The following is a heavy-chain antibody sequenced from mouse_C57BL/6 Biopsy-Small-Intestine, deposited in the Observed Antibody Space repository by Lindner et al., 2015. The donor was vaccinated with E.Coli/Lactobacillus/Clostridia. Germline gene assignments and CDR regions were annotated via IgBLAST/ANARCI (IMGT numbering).Heavy chain of an antibody. D-gene: IGHD1-1*02. J-gene: IGHJ4*01. CDR2: FNPYNDDT. V-gene: IGHV1-14*01. CDR1: GYTFTNYV. Sequence: VQLQESGPELIKPGASVRMSCTASGYTFTNYVIHWVKQKPGQGLEWIGYFNPYNDDTKYNEKFKDRATLTSDRSSSTAYMEPSSLTSEDSAVYYCARYGPFYALDYWGQGTSVTVSS. CDR3: ARYGPFYALDY.